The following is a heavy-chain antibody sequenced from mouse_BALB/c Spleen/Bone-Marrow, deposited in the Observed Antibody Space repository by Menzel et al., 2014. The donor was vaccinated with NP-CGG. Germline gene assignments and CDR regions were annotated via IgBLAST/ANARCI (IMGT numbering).Heavy chain of an antibody. CDR1: GYTFTDYK. Sequence: QVQLKESGAELVRPGTSVTLSCKASGYTFTDYKMHWVKQTPVHGLEWIGLIDPETGGTAYNQKSKGKATLTADKSSSTAYMDLRSLTSEDSAVYYCTIVAYWGQGTLVAVSA. V-gene: IGHV1-15*01. CDR2: IDPETGGT. J-gene: IGHJ3*01. CDR3: TIVAY.